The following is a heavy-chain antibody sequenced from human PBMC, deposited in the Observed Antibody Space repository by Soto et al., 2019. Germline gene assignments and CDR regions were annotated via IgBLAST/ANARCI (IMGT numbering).Heavy chain of an antibody. CDR3: ARGVGVVTATISWFDP. D-gene: IGHD2-15*01. Sequence: ASVKVSCKASGYTFTNYGISWVRQAPGRGLEWMGWISAYYDNTNYAQKLQGRVTMTTDTSTSTAYMELRSLRSDDTAVYYCARGVGVVTATISWFDPWGQGTLVTVSS. CDR1: GYTFTNYG. J-gene: IGHJ5*02. V-gene: IGHV1-18*01. CDR2: ISAYYDNT.